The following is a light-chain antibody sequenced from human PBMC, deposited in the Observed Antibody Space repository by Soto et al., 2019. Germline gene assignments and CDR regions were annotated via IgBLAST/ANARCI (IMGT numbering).Light chain of an antibody. CDR1: QSISSHY. Sequence: EVVLTQSPGTLSLSPGERATLSCRASQSISSHYLGWYQQIPGQTPRLLIYGTSKRATGIADRFSGSGSGTDFTLTISGLEPEYSAVYYCQQYGNAGTFGQGTKLESK. J-gene: IGKJ2*01. CDR3: QQYGNAGT. V-gene: IGKV3-20*01. CDR2: GTS.